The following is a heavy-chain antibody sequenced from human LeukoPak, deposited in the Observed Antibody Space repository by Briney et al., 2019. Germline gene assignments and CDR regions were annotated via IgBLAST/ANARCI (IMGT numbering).Heavy chain of an antibody. J-gene: IGHJ4*02. CDR2: ISGNGGST. D-gene: IGHD5-24*01. V-gene: IGHV3-23*01. CDR1: GFTFGNYA. Sequence: GGSLRPSCAASGFTFGNYAMSWVRQAPGKGLEWVSLISGNGGSTYYADSVKGRFTISRDNSKNTLYLQMSSLRAEDTAVYYCAKDQKMHGDYWGQGTLVTVSS. CDR3: AKDQKMHGDY.